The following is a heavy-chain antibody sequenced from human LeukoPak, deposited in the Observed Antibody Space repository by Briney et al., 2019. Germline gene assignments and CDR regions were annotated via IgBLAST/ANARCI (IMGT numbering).Heavy chain of an antibody. CDR3: ARDAGGELPQDNWFDP. J-gene: IGHJ5*02. CDR2: ISYDGGNK. CDR1: GFTFSSYA. D-gene: IGHD1-26*01. V-gene: IGHV3-30-3*01. Sequence: GGSLRLSCAASGFTFSSYAMHRVRQAPGKGLEWVAVISYDGGNKYYADSVKGRFTISRDNSKNTLYLQMNSLRAEDTAVYYCARDAGGELPQDNWFDPWGQGTLVTVSS.